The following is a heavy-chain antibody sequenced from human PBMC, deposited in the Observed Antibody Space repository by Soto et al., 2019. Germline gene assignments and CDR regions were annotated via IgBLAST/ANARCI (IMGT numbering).Heavy chain of an antibody. V-gene: IGHV1-18*04. CDR1: GYSFATYG. J-gene: IGHJ5*02. CDR3: ATEPIYYNDGSGYYPLGP. D-gene: IGHD3-22*01. CDR2: ISAHNGDT. Sequence: GASVKVSCKASGYSFATYGFSWVRQAPGQGLECVGWISAHNGDTHYSQKFQGRVTLTTDTSTNTGYMELRSLTSDDTAVYFCATEPIYYNDGSGYYPLGPWGQGTLVTVSS.